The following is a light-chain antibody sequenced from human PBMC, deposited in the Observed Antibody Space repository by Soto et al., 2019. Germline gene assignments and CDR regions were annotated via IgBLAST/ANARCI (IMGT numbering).Light chain of an antibody. J-gene: IGLJ3*02. CDR3: SSYTSGSTWV. V-gene: IGLV2-14*01. Sequence: QSALTQPASVSGSPGQSITISCTGTSSDVGAHNYVSWYQQHPGKAPKLMIYEVSNRPSGVSNRFSGSKSGNTASLTISGLQAEDEGDYYCSSYTSGSTWVFGGGTKLTVL. CDR1: SSDVGAHNY. CDR2: EVS.